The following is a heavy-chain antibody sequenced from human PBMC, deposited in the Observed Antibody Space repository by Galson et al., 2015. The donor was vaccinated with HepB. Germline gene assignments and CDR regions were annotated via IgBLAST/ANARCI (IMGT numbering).Heavy chain of an antibody. J-gene: IGHJ3*02. V-gene: IGHV1-69*13. CDR1: GGTFSSYA. Sequence: SVKVSCKASGGTFSSYAISWVRQAPGQGLEWMGGIIPIFGTANYAQKFQGRVTITADESTSTAYMELSSLRSEDTAVYYCARGTQSELTMGFDIWGQGTMVTVSS. CDR2: IIPIFGTA. CDR3: ARGTQSELTMGFDI. D-gene: IGHD3-10*01.